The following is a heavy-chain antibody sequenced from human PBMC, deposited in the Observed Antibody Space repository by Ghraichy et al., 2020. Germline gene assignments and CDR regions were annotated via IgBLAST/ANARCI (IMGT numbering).Heavy chain of an antibody. D-gene: IGHD2-2*01. Sequence: GGSLRLSCAASGFTFSSYGMHWVRQAPGKGLEWVAFIRYDGSHQYSVDSVKGRFTISRDHSKNPLYLQMNSLRAEATAVYYCAKDRDIVVVPAALNFDYWGQGTLVTVSS. CDR3: AKDRDIVVVPAALNFDY. V-gene: IGHV3-30*02. J-gene: IGHJ4*02. CDR2: IRYDGSHQ. CDR1: GFTFSSYG.